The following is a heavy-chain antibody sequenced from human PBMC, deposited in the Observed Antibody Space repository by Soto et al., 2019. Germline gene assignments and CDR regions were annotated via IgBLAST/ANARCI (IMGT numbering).Heavy chain of an antibody. CDR1: GFTFRGYW. CDR3: ARDTPHNWFDP. J-gene: IGHJ5*02. CDR2: IDNDGGVT. V-gene: IGHV3-74*01. Sequence: GSLVVSWASSGFTFRGYWMHLVLQVPGKGLVWVARIDNDGGVTNYADSVEGRFIISRDDTRNTIHLQMNSLRSEDSAIYNCARDTPHNWFDPWGQGIVVTVSS.